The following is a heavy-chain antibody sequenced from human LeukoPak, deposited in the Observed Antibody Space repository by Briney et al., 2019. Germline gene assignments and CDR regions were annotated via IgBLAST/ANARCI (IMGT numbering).Heavy chain of an antibody. J-gene: IGHJ6*02. CDR2: IIPIFGTA. CDR1: GGTFSSYA. V-gene: IGHV1-69*13. D-gene: IGHD1-7*01. Sequence: AASVKVSCKASGGTFSSYAISWVRQAPGQGLEWMGGIIPIFGTANYAQKFQGRVTITADESTSTAYMELSSLRSEDTAVYYCARRTPAWVAGTTYYYYGMDVWGQGTTVTVSS. CDR3: ARRTPAWVAGTTYYYYGMDV.